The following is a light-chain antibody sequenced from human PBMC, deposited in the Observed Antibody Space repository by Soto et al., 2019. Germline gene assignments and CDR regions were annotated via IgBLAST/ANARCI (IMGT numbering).Light chain of an antibody. J-gene: IGKJ4*01. CDR2: SAS. Sequence: EIVLTQSPGTLSLSPGERATLSCRASQSVTSNYLAWYQQKPGQAPRVLIYSASSRATGIPDRFSGSGSGTDFTLTSTRLDPEAFAVYYCHQYATSPLTFGGGTKVEI. CDR1: QSVTSNY. V-gene: IGKV3-20*01. CDR3: HQYATSPLT.